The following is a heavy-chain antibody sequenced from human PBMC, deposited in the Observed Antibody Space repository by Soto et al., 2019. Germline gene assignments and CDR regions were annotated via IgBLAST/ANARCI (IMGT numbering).Heavy chain of an antibody. J-gene: IGHJ4*02. CDR3: ARSTRARPFGRLFDH. CDR1: GGTFSRYA. V-gene: IGHV1-69*12. Sequence: QVQLVQSGAEVKKPGSSVKVSCKASGGTFSRYAISWVRQAPGQGLEWMGGIIPISGTTNYAQKFQGRVTITAAESTNTAYMDLTSLRSEDTAVYYCARSTRARPFGRLFDHWGQGTLVTVSS. CDR2: IIPISGTT. D-gene: IGHD6-6*01.